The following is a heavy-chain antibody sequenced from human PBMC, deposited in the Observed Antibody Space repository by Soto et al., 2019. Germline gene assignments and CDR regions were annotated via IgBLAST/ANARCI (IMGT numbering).Heavy chain of an antibody. J-gene: IGHJ4*02. V-gene: IGHV4-59*01. D-gene: IGHD3-3*01. CDR2: IYYSGST. CDR3: ARVHDFWSGYVY. Sequence: SETLSLTCTVSGGSISSYYWSWIRQPPGKGLEWIGYIYYSGSTNYNPSLKSRVTISVDTSKNQFSLKLSSVTAADTAVYYCARVHDFWSGYVYWGQGTLVTVS. CDR1: GGSISSYY.